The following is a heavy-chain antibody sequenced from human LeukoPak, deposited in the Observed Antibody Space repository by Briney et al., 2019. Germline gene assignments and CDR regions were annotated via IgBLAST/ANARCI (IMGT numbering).Heavy chain of an antibody. CDR3: AGISSWYYMDV. D-gene: IGHD6-13*01. CDR2: IDSSSSTI. Sequence: GGSLRLSCAASESTFKTYSMNWVRQAPGKGLEWVSNIDSSSSTIYYADSVKGRFTISRDNAKKSLYLQMNSLRAEDTAMYYCAGISSWYYMDVWGKGTTVTVSS. CDR1: ESTFKTYS. V-gene: IGHV3-48*01. J-gene: IGHJ6*03.